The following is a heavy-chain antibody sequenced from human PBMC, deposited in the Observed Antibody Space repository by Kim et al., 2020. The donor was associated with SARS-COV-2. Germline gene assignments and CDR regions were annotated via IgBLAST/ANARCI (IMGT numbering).Heavy chain of an antibody. Sequence: GGSLRLSCAASGFTFSSYSMNWVRQAPGKGLEWVSSISSSSSYIYYADSVKGRFTISRDNAKNSLYLQMNSLRAEDTAVYYCARDSGNWNYGAHYYYGMDVWGQGTTVTVSS. V-gene: IGHV3-21*01. CDR3: ARDSGNWNYGAHYYYGMDV. CDR2: ISSSSSYI. D-gene: IGHD1-7*01. J-gene: IGHJ6*02. CDR1: GFTFSSYS.